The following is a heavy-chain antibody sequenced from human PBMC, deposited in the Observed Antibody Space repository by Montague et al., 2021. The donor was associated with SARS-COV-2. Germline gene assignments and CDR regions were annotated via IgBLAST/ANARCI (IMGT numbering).Heavy chain of an antibody. CDR2: VYYSRSS. CDR1: GDSVSHDF. CDR3: VRDPAPSGSGTFYDY. V-gene: IGHV4-59*02. Sequence: SETLSLTCTVSGDSVSHDFWTWIRQPPGKGLEWIGYVYYSRSSSYNPSLRGRVSIAVDTSQNHFSLRLSTVTAADTAIYYCVRDPAPSGSGTFYDYWGQGTLVAVSS. J-gene: IGHJ4*02. D-gene: IGHD1-26*01.